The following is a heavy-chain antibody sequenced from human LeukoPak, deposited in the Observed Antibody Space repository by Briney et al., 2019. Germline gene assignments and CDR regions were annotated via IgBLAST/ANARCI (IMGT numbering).Heavy chain of an antibody. V-gene: IGHV4-39*01. CDR1: GGSISSSNYY. Sequence: PSETLSLTCTVSGGSISSSNYYWGWIRQPPGKGLEWIGSIYYSGSTYYNPSLKSRVTISVDTSKNQFSLKLSSVTAADTAIYYCARWRDGYRYNWFDPWGQGTLVTVSS. CDR3: ARWRDGYRYNWFDP. J-gene: IGHJ5*02. D-gene: IGHD5-24*01. CDR2: IYYSGST.